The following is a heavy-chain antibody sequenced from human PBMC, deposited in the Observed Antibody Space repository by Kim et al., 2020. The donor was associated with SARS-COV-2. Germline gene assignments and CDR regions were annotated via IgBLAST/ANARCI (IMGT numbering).Heavy chain of an antibody. CDR2: ISYDGSNK. Sequence: GGSLRLSCAASGFTFSSYAMHWVRQAPGKGLEWVAVISYDGSNKYYADSVKGRFTISRDNSKNTLYLQMNSLRAEDTAVYYCASWELPYAFDIWGQGTMVTVSS. CDR3: ASWELPYAFDI. D-gene: IGHD1-26*01. J-gene: IGHJ3*02. CDR1: GFTFSSYA. V-gene: IGHV3-30-3*01.